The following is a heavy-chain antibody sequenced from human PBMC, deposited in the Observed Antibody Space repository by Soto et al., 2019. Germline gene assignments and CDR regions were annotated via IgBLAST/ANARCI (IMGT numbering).Heavy chain of an antibody. Sequence: SVKVSCKASGGTFSNYRISWVRQAPGQGLEWMGGILPISGAANYAQKFRGRVTITADESTSTAYMELSSLGSEDTAVYYCARGGGKYYGSGNYAFDYWGQGTLVTVS. D-gene: IGHD3-10*01. V-gene: IGHV1-69*13. CDR1: GGTFSNYR. CDR2: ILPISGAA. CDR3: ARGGGKYYGSGNYAFDY. J-gene: IGHJ4*02.